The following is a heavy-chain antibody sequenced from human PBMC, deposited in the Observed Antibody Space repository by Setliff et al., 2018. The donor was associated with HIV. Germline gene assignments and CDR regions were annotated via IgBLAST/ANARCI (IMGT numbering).Heavy chain of an antibody. CDR3: ASTENYYDTSAYYYQRY. J-gene: IGHJ4*02. Sequence: RASVKVSCKASGYTFISYYMHWVRQAPGQGLEWMGIINPSGGTNYAQRFQGRVTMTRGRSISTAYMELSRLRYDDTAVYYCASTENYYDTSAYYYQRYWGQGTLVTVSS. CDR2: INPSGGT. CDR1: GYTFISYY. D-gene: IGHD3-22*01. V-gene: IGHV1-2*02.